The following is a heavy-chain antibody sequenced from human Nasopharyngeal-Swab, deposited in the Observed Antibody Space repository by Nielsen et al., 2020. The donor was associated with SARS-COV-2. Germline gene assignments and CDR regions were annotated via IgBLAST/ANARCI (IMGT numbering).Heavy chain of an antibody. CDR3: AREKYCSSTSCWPDAFDI. CDR2: ISSSGSTI. J-gene: IGHJ3*02. Sequence: GESLKISCAASGFTFSDYYMSWIRQAPGKGLEWVSYISSSGSTIYYADSVKGRFTISRDNAKNSLYLQMNSLRAEDTAVYYCAREKYCSSTSCWPDAFDIWGQGTMVTVSS. V-gene: IGHV3-11*01. CDR1: GFTFSDYY. D-gene: IGHD2-2*01.